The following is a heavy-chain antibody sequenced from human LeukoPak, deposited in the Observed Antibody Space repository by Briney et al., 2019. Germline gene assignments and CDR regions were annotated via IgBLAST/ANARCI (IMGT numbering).Heavy chain of an antibody. D-gene: IGHD3-16*02. V-gene: IGHV4-38-2*02. CDR3: ARARRYDYVWGNYGSTYYFDY. Sequence: SETLSLTCTVSGYSISSGYYWGWIRQPPGKGLEWIGSIFHSGSTYYNPSLKSRVTISVDTSKNQFSLKLSSVTAADTAVYYCARARRYDYVWGNYGSTYYFDYWGQGTLVTVSS. J-gene: IGHJ4*02. CDR1: GYSISSGYY. CDR2: IFHSGST.